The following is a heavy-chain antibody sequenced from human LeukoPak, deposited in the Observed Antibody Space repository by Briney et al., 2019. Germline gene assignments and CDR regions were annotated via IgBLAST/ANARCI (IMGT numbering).Heavy chain of an antibody. Sequence: PSETLSLTCAVYGGSFSGYYWSWIRQPPGKGLEWIGEINHSGSTNYNPSLKSRVTTSVDTSKNQFSLKLSSVTAADTAVYYCARGKRVRFSDYWGQGTLVTVSS. V-gene: IGHV4-34*01. CDR2: INHSGST. CDR3: ARGKRVRFSDY. J-gene: IGHJ4*02. D-gene: IGHD3-3*01. CDR1: GGSFSGYY.